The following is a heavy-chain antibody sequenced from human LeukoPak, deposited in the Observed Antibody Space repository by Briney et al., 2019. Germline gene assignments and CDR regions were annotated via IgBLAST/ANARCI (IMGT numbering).Heavy chain of an antibody. CDR3: ARGVAGPFDY. V-gene: IGHV1-18*04. CDR1: GYTFTGYY. Sequence: ASVKVSCKASGYTFTGYYMHGVRQAPGQGREWMGWISAYNGNTNYAQKLQGRVTMTTDTSTSTAYMELRSLRSDDTAVYYCARGVAGPFDYWGQGTLVTVSS. D-gene: IGHD6-19*01. CDR2: ISAYNGNT. J-gene: IGHJ4*02.